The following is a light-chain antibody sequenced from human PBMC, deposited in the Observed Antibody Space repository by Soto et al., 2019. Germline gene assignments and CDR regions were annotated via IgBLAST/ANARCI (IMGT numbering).Light chain of an antibody. CDR1: QSVSNNY. CDR2: GAS. Sequence: EILLTQSPSTLALSPGERATLSCRASQSVSNNYLAWYQQQPGQAPSLLIYGASNRATGIPDRFSGSGSGTDFTLTISRLEPEDFAVYYCQQYGSSGTFGQGTKVDIK. V-gene: IGKV3-20*01. CDR3: QQYGSSGT. J-gene: IGKJ1*01.